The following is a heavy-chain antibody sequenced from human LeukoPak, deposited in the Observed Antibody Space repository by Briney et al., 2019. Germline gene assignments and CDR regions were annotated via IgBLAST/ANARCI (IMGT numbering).Heavy chain of an antibody. Sequence: GGSLRLSCAASGFTFSNAWMSWVRQAPGKGLEWVVRIRSKTDGGTTDYAAPVKGRFTISRDDSKSTLYLQMNNLKTEDTAVYYCTTGIATAASYWGQGTLVIVSS. CDR1: GFTFSNAW. D-gene: IGHD6-13*01. J-gene: IGHJ4*02. V-gene: IGHV3-15*01. CDR2: IRSKTDGGTT. CDR3: TTGIATAASY.